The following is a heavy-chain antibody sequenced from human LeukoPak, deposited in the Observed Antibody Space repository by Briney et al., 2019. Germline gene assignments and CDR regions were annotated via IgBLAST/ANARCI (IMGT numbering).Heavy chain of an antibody. J-gene: IGHJ6*02. CDR2: IIPILGIA. Sequence: GASVKVSCKASGGTFSSYAISWVRQAPGQGLEWMGRIIPILGIADYAQKFQGRVTITADKSTSTAYMELSSLRSEDTAVYYCARVMLDYYDSGGYYPSYYYYGMDVWGQGTTVTVSS. CDR3: ARVMLDYYDSGGYYPSYYYYGMDV. D-gene: IGHD3-22*01. V-gene: IGHV1-69*04. CDR1: GGTFSSYA.